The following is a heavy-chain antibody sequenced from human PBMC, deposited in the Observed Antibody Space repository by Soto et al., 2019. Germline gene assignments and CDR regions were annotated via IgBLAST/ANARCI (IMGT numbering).Heavy chain of an antibody. CDR3: ARGPAAAGNWYFDF. V-gene: IGHV4-34*02. Sequence: QVQLQQWGTGLLKPSETLSLTCAVSGGSFNYHYWSWLRQPPGKGLEWLGEIIRDGGAHYNPSLKSRVTITLDSIKKQASLKLDSVTAADTAVYFCARGPAAAGNWYFDFWGRGTLVTVSS. J-gene: IGHJ2*01. CDR1: GGSFNYHY. D-gene: IGHD6-13*01. CDR2: IIRDGGA.